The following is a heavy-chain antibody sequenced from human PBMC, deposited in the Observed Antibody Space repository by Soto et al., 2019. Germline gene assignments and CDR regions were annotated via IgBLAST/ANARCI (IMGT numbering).Heavy chain of an antibody. D-gene: IGHD7-27*01. Sequence: SQTLSLTCAVYGGSFSGYYWSWIRQPPGKGLEWIGEINHSGSTNYNPSLKSRVTISVDTSKNQFSLKLSSVTAADTAVYYCARGRTFNWGWRDDAFDIWGQGTMVTVSS. CDR2: INHSGST. J-gene: IGHJ3*02. CDR1: GGSFSGYY. CDR3: ARGRTFNWGWRDDAFDI. V-gene: IGHV4-34*01.